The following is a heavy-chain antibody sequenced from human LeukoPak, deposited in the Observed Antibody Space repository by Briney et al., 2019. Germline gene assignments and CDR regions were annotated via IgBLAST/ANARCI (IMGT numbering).Heavy chain of an antibody. Sequence: GGSLRLSCAASGFTFSNSWMSWVRQAPGKGLEWVGRIKSKTDGGTTDYAAPVKGRFTISRDDSKNTLYLQMNSLKTEDTAVYYCTTPVSLSYGSAPWGQGTLVTVSS. V-gene: IGHV3-15*01. D-gene: IGHD3-10*01. CDR3: TTPVSLSYGSAP. J-gene: IGHJ5*02. CDR1: GFTFSNSW. CDR2: IKSKTDGGTT.